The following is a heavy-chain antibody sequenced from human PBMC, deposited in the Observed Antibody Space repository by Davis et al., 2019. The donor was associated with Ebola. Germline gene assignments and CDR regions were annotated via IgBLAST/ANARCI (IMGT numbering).Heavy chain of an antibody. V-gene: IGHV6-1*01. CDR2: TYYASKWYN. CDR3: ARGWLRSGFDS. D-gene: IGHD5-12*01. CDR1: GDSVSSGG. J-gene: IGHJ4*02. Sequence: PSETLSLTCAISGDSVSSGGWNWIRQSPSRGLEWLGRTYYASKWYNDYAESVKSRITINPDTSKNQFSLQLNSVTPEDTAVYYCARGWLRSGFDSWGQGAPVTVSS.